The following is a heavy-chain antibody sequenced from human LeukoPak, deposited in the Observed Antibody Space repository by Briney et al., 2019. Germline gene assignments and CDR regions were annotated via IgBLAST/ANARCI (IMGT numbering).Heavy chain of an antibody. D-gene: IGHD2-15*01. Sequence: AASVKVSCKASGGTFSSYAISWVRQAPGQGLEWMGRIIPIFGIANYAQKFQGRVTITADKSTSTAYKELSSLRSEDTAVYYCARDQVVLDCSGGSCYFDYWGQGTLVTVSS. J-gene: IGHJ4*02. CDR2: IIPIFGIA. CDR3: ARDQVVLDCSGGSCYFDY. V-gene: IGHV1-69*04. CDR1: GGTFSSYA.